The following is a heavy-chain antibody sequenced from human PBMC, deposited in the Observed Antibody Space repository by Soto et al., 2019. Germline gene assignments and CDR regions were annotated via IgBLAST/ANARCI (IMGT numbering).Heavy chain of an antibody. CDR1: GFTFSSYG. Sequence: GCLRLSFAACGFTFSSYGKHGVRQAPGKGLEWVAVISYDGSNKYYADSVKGRFTISRDNSKNTLYLEMSSLRVEDTAVYYCARVGCRGGGCASRGDFYYGMDVWGQGTTVTVS. CDR2: ISYDGSNK. CDR3: ARVGCRGGGCASRGDFYYGMDV. V-gene: IGHV3-30*03. D-gene: IGHD2-15*01. J-gene: IGHJ6*02.